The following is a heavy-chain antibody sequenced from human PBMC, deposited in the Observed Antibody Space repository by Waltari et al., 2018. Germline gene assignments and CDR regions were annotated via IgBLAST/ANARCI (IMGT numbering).Heavy chain of an antibody. CDR3: TKGGLRARDTLDI. J-gene: IGHJ3*02. CDR2: ISWNSGSI. CDR1: GFTSADYA. Sequence: VQLVESGGGLVQPGRSLRLSCAASGFTSADYAMHWVRQAPGMGREVCSVISWNSGSIGYADSVKGRVTGSRDNARNALYLQMNSLRAEDTCLYYCTKGGLRARDTLDIWGQGTMGTVSS. V-gene: IGHV3-9*02.